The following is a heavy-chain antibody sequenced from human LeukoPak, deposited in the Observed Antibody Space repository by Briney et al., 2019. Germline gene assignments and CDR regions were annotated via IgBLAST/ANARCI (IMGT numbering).Heavy chain of an antibody. D-gene: IGHD2-8*01. J-gene: IGHJ4*02. Sequence: GGSLRLSCAASGFTFSGYGMTWVRQAPGKGLEWLSYISSTSNTIYYADSVKGRFTISRDNAKNSLYLHMNSLRADDTALYYCARDLSNGIDYWGQGTLVTVSS. CDR2: ISSTSNTI. CDR1: GFTFSGYG. CDR3: ARDLSNGIDY. V-gene: IGHV3-48*04.